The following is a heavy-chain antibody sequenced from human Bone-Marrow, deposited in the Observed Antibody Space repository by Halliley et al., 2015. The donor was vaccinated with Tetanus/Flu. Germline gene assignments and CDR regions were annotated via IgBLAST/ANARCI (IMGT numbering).Heavy chain of an antibody. J-gene: IGHJ4*02. CDR3: ARTLQEVDDDF. Sequence: GLEWMGRIDPSDSSTNFSPTFQGHVTFSADKSISTAYLQWSSLKASDTATYYCARTLQEVDDDFWGQGTLVTVSS. V-gene: IGHV5-10-1*01. D-gene: IGHD2-15*01. CDR2: IDPSDSST.